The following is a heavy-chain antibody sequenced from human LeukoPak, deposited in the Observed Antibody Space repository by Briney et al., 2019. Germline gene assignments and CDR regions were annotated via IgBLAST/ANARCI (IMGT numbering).Heavy chain of an antibody. CDR1: GGSISSYY. V-gene: IGHV4-4*07. CDR2: VYTSGST. J-gene: IGHJ6*02. CDR3: ARDTAAAGSYYYYYGMDV. Sequence: SETLSLTCTVSGGSISSYYWSWIRQPAGKGLEWIGRVYTSGSTNYNPSLKSRVTMSVDTSKNQFSLKLSSVTAADTAVYYCARDTAAAGSYYYYYGMDVWGQGTTVTVSS. D-gene: IGHD6-13*01.